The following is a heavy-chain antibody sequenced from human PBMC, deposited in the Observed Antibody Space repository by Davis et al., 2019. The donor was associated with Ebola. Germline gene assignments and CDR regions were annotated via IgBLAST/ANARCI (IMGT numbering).Heavy chain of an antibody. V-gene: IGHV3-23*01. D-gene: IGHD6-13*01. CDR1: GFTFSTYS. J-gene: IGHJ4*02. Sequence: GESLKISCAASGFTFSTYSMSWARQAPGKGLEWVSAISGSGGSTYYADSVKGRFTISRDNSKNTLYLQMNSLRAEDTAVYYCARRVDYWGQGTLVTVSS. CDR3: ARRVDY. CDR2: ISGSGGST.